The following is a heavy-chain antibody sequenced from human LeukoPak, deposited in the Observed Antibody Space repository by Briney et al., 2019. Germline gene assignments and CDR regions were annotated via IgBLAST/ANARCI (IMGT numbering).Heavy chain of an antibody. CDR3: ARGVVYPTWSGPHWSDY. CDR1: GFTFSSYD. V-gene: IGHV3-13*01. J-gene: IGHJ4*02. D-gene: IGHD3-3*01. CDR2: IGTAGDT. Sequence: QPGGSLRLSCAASGFTFSSYDMHWVRQATGKGLEWVSAIGTAGDTYYPGSVKGRFTISRENAKNSLYLQMNSLRAEDTAVYYCARGVVYPTWSGPHWSDYWGQGTLVTVSS.